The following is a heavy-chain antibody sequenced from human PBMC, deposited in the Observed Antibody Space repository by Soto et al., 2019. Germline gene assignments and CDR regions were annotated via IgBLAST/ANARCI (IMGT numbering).Heavy chain of an antibody. V-gene: IGHV5-10-1*01. CDR3: ARHFHDASDYRGEAY. CDR2: IHPSDSHT. D-gene: IGHD3-10*01. J-gene: IGHJ4*02. Sequence: GESLKISFKGSGYSFPNYWIGWVRQVPGKGLEWVGRIHPSDSHTNYSPSFQGHVIISADKSISTAYLQWNSLKAPDTAIYYCARHFHDASDYRGEAYLGQGTLVTVSS. CDR1: GYSFPNYW.